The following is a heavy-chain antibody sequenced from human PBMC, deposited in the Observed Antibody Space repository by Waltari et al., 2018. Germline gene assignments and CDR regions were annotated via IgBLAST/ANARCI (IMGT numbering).Heavy chain of an antibody. Sequence: ELQLVESGGDLVQPGGSLRLSCAASGFSFPTYTMNWVRQAPGKGLEWVSYITGSGSTKCYGDAVKGRFTISRDNAKNSLYLQMDSLRVEDTAIYYCAREDYYGSGSVDYWGQGTLVTVSS. D-gene: IGHD3-10*01. CDR1: GFSFPTYT. CDR3: AREDYYGSGSVDY. V-gene: IGHV3-48*04. J-gene: IGHJ4*02. CDR2: ITGSGSTK.